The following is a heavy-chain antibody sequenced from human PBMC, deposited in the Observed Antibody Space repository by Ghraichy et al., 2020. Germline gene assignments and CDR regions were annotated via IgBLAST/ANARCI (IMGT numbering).Heavy chain of an antibody. CDR3: ASCKSPLYSSGWYWEAFDI. D-gene: IGHD6-19*01. CDR1: GYTFTSYA. V-gene: IGHV1-3*01. CDR2: INAGNGNT. Sequence: ASVKVSCKASGYTFTSYAMHWVRQAPGQRLEWMGWINAGNGNTKYSQKFQGRVTITRDTSASTAYMELSSLRSEDTAVYYCASCKSPLYSSGWYWEAFDIWGQGTMVTVSS. J-gene: IGHJ3*02.